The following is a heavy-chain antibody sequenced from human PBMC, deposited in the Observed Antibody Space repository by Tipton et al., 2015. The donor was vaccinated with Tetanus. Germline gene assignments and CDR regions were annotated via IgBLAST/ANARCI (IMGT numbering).Heavy chain of an antibody. CDR3: ARLPKHYSASGST. D-gene: IGHD3-10*01. CDR2: INPTDYQT. J-gene: IGHJ5*02. Sequence: QLVQSGAEVKKPGESLKISCKPSGYNFTIYWIGWVRQMPGKGLEWMGVINPTDYQTSYNPSFEGQVTISLDKSTSTAYLQWSSLKASDSAIYFCARLPKHYSASGSTWGQGTQVTVSS. V-gene: IGHV5-51*01. CDR1: GYNFTIYW.